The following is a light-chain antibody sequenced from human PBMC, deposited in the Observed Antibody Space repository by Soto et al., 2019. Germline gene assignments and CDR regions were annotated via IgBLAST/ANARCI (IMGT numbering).Light chain of an antibody. CDR2: GNT. Sequence: QSVLKQPPSVSGAPGQRVTISCTGSSSNIGAGYDVHWYQRLPGTAPKLLIYGNTNRPSGVPDRFSGSKSDTSASLAIAGLQAEDEADYYCQSYDSSLITYVFGTGTKVTVL. CDR3: QSYDSSLITYV. J-gene: IGLJ1*01. V-gene: IGLV1-40*01. CDR1: SSNIGAGYD.